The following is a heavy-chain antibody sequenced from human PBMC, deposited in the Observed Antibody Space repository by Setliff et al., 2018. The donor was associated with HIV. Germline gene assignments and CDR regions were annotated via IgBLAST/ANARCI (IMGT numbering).Heavy chain of an antibody. V-gene: IGHV4-38-2*01. CDR1: GYSISTAYY. CDR2: VNHSGTT. D-gene: IGHD2-15*01. CDR3: ASRGIVEVTISMPDEYFVH. J-gene: IGHJ1*01. Sequence: SETLSLTCAVSGYSISTAYYWGWIRQPPGKGLGWSGSVNHSGTTYYNPSLKSRVTISVDMSNNQFSLKVTSGTAADTAVYYCASRGIVEVTISMPDEYFVHWGHGTLVTVSS.